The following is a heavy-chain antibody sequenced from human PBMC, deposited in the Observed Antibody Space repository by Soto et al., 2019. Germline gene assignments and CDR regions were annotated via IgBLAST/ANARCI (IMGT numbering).Heavy chain of an antibody. Sequence: PGWSLRLSCAASGFTFSSYAMSWVRQAPGKGLEWVSAISGSGGSTYYADSVKGRFTISRDNSKNTLYLQMNSLRAEDTAVYYCAKGIGGYSYGDAAESYYHGMDVWGQGTTVTVSS. D-gene: IGHD5-18*01. CDR3: AKGIGGYSYGDAAESYYHGMDV. CDR1: GFTFSSYA. J-gene: IGHJ6*02. V-gene: IGHV3-23*01. CDR2: ISGSGGST.